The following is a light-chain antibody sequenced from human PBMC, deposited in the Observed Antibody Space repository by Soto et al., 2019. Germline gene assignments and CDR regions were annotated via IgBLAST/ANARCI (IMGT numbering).Light chain of an antibody. J-gene: IGKJ1*01. CDR2: KIS. Sequence: DIVMTQTQLSSPVTLGQPASISCMTRQSLVNSDGNTYLSWLQQRPGQPPRLLIYKISNWFSGVPDRFSGSGAVTDSTLKISRVEAEDVGVYYCMQGTQFPRTFGQGTKVEIK. CDR3: MQGTQFPRT. V-gene: IGKV2-24*01. CDR1: QSLVNSDGNTY.